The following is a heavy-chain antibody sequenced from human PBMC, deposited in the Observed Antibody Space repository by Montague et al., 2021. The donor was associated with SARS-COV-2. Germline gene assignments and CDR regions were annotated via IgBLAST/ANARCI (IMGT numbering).Heavy chain of an antibody. CDR2: ISASGVRT. J-gene: IGHJ4*02. CDR3: LNYHGSGSYGDF. D-gene: IGHD3-10*01. V-gene: IGHV3-23*01. Sequence: RLSWSASGFTFSTYAMNWVRQAPGKGLEWVSSISASGVRTHYPDSVKGRFTISRDNSKNTLYLQMSSLRAEDTAVYFCLNYHGSGSYGDFWGQGTLVTVSP. CDR1: GFTFSTYA.